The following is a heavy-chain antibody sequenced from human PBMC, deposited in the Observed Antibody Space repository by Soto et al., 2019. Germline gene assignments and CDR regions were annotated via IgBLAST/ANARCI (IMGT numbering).Heavy chain of an antibody. CDR1: GGSFSVYY. CDR2: INHSGST. CDR3: ARGGYYAPRDV. Sequence: QVQLQQWGAGLLKPSETLSLTCAVSGGSFSVYYWSWIRQTPGKGLEWIGEINHSGSTNYSPSLKSRVTISLDTSKTQFSLKVTSVTAADTAVYYCARGGYYAPRDVWGQGTTVTVSS. D-gene: IGHD2-15*01. J-gene: IGHJ6*02. V-gene: IGHV4-34*02.